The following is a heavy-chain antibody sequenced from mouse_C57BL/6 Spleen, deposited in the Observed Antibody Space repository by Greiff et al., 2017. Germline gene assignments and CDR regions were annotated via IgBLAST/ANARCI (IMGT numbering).Heavy chain of an antibody. Sequence: SGPELVKPGASVKMSCKASGYTFTDYNMHWVKQSHGKSLEWIGYINPNNGGTSYNQKFKGKATLTVNKSSSTAYMDLRSLTSEDSAVYYCARKGDAYWYFDVWGTGTTVTVSS. CDR2: INPNNGGT. CDR3: ARKGDAYWYFDV. V-gene: IGHV1-22*01. CDR1: GYTFTDYN. J-gene: IGHJ1*03.